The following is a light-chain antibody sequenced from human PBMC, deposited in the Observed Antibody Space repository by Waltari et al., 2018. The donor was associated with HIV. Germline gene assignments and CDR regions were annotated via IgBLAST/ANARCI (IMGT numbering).Light chain of an antibody. CDR1: RSNIGKNF. CDR3: ATWDDSLSGWV. J-gene: IGLJ3*02. CDR2: RND. V-gene: IGLV1-47*01. Sequence: QSVLTQPPSASGTPGQRVTISCSGSRSNIGKNFIYWYQQFQGTAPKLLIDRNDQRPSGVPDRFSGSKSGTSASLAISGLRSEDEADYYCATWDDSLSGWVFGGGTKLTVL.